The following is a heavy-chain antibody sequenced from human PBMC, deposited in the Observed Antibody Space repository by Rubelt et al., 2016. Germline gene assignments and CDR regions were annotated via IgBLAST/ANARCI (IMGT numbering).Heavy chain of an antibody. D-gene: IGHD4/OR15-4a*01. CDR3: ARDDGARLFNY. J-gene: IGHJ4*02. Sequence: QVQLVQSGSELKKPGASLKVSCKASGYTFTDFAMNWVRQAPGQGLEWMGWIDTNTGNPTYAQGFTGRFVFSLETRARTQYWQITGRQAEDTAGYYCARDDGARLFNYWGQGTLVTVSS. V-gene: IGHV7-4-1*02. CDR1: GYTFTDFA. CDR2: IDTNTGNP.